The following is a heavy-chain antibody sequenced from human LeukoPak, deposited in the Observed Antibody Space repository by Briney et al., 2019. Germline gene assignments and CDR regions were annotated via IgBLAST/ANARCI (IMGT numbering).Heavy chain of an antibody. V-gene: IGHV4-59*08. D-gene: IGHD4-11*01. CDR2: IYYSGTT. J-gene: IGHJ4*02. CDR1: GGSIGGHY. CDR3: ARVGGKTTVTPFDY. Sequence: SETLSLTCTVSGGSIGGHYWSWIRQPPGKGLEWIGYIYYSGTTNYNPSLKSRVTISVDTSKNQFSLKLSSVTAADTAVYYCARVGGKTTVTPFDYWGQGTLVTVSS.